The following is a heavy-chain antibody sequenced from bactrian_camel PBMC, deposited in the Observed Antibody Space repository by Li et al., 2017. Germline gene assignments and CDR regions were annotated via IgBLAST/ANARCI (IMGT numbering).Heavy chain of an antibody. CDR1: GFTLSSYR. D-gene: IGHD1*01. J-gene: IGHJ4*01. CDR2: ITSDGRPS. CDR3: ARDSVSYGGYNY. V-gene: IGHV3S6*01. Sequence: HVQLVESGGGLVQPGGSLRLSCAASGFTLSSYRTYWVRQAPGEGLEWVSGITSDGRPSYYRDSVRGRFTISRDDAKNTMYLQMNSLKPEDTAVYYCARDSVSYGGYNYWGQGTQVTVS.